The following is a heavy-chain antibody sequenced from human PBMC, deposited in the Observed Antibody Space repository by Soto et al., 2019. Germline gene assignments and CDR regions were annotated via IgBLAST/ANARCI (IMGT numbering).Heavy chain of an antibody. Sequence: EVQLVESGGGLVKPGGSLRLSCAASGFTFNNAWMSWVRQAPGKGLEWVGHIKSKPDGGTTGYAAPVKGRFTISRDDSTNALYLQMNSLNTEDTAVYYCTTPRWVSAGSVQSDYYYYGMDVWGQGTTVTVSS. V-gene: IGHV3-15*07. CDR1: GFTFNNAW. D-gene: IGHD3-10*01. CDR2: IKSKPDGGTT. J-gene: IGHJ6*02. CDR3: TTPRWVSAGSVQSDYYYYGMDV.